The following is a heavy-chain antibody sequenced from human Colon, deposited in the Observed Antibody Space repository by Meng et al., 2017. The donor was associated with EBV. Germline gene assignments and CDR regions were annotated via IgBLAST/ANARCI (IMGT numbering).Heavy chain of an antibody. J-gene: IGHJ5*02. CDR1: GGSLGGYS. CDR3: ARGGGVIKGLVTWFDP. CDR2: INHSGPI. D-gene: IGHD2-8*01. Sequence: GAGLGRPPGSRSLPCVVVGGSLGGYSWSWIRPTQGKGLEWIGEINHSGPINYNPSLRSRVTISVDRSNNQFSLRLSSVTAADTAVYYCARGGGVIKGLVTWFDPWGQGTVVTVSS. V-gene: IGHV4-34*01.